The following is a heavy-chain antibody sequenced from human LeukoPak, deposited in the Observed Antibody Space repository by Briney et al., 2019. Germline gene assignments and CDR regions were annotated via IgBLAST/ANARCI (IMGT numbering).Heavy chain of an antibody. CDR2: SDPEDVKT. V-gene: IGHV1-24*01. Sequence: ASVKVSCKISGYSLTELAIHWVRQAPGKGLEWMGGSDPEDVKTSFAEKFQGRVTFTEDTSTDTAFMELSRLRSDDTAVYYCAAFQAYANSGHLRPYFDYWGQGTLVTVSS. CDR1: GYSLTELA. J-gene: IGHJ4*02. CDR3: AAFQAYANSGHLRPYFDY. D-gene: IGHD3-22*01.